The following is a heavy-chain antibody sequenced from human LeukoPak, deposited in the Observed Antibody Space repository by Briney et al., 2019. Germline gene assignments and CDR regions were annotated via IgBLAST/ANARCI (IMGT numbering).Heavy chain of an antibody. Sequence: PGGSLRLSCAASGLTFSKYWMNWVRQAPGKGLVWVSRVNGDGRSTNYADSVKGRFTISRDNAKNRLYLQMNSLRAEDTAVYYCASLRGTSYDSSGYWGQGTLVTVSS. CDR1: GLTFSKYW. J-gene: IGHJ4*02. D-gene: IGHD3-22*01. V-gene: IGHV3-74*01. CDR3: ASLRGTSYDSSGY. CDR2: VNGDGRST.